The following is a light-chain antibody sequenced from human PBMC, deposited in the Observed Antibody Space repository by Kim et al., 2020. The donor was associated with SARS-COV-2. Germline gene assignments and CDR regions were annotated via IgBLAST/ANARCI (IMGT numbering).Light chain of an antibody. J-gene: IGKJ2*01. V-gene: IGKV3-15*01. CDR2: RAS. CDR1: QSVGSN. Sequence: SVSPGERATPSCRASQSVGSNLAWYQQKPGQAPRLLVYRASTRANGIPARFSGSESGTEFSLTISSLQSEDFAVYYCQQYKNWPFTFGQGTKLEI. CDR3: QQYKNWPFT.